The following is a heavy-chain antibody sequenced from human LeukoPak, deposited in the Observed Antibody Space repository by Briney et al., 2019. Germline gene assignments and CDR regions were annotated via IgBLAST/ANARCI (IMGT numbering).Heavy chain of an antibody. V-gene: IGHV3-7*01. J-gene: IGHJ4*02. CDR3: ARTMSAVTIFDY. CDR1: GFTVSSNY. Sequence: PGGSLRLSCAASGFTVSSNYMSWVRQAPGKGLEWVANIKQDGSEKYNVESVRGRFTIPRDTARNSVYLQMNSLRAEDTAVYYCARTMSAVTIFDYWGQGALVTVSS. CDR2: IKQDGSEK. D-gene: IGHD4-17*01.